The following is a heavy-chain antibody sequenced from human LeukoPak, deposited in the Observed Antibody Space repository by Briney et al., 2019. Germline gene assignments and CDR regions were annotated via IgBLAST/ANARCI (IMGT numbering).Heavy chain of an antibody. CDR1: GGSIGSYY. J-gene: IGHJ4*02. Sequence: PSETLSLTCTVSGGSIGSYYWSWFRLPPGKGLEWIGQISYSGITKYNHALKSRVTISVDASKNQISVNLSSVTAADTAFYYCARHRAIAGPFDHWGQGTLVTVSS. CDR3: ARHRAIAGPFDH. V-gene: IGHV4-59*08. CDR2: ISYSGIT. D-gene: IGHD6-19*01.